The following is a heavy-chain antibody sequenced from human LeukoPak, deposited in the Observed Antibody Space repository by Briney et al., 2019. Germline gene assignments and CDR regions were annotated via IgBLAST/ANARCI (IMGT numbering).Heavy chain of an antibody. CDR3: ARLSKIPYGSGSYYNPGGDYFDY. V-gene: IGHV5-51*01. J-gene: IGHJ4*02. Sequence: GESLKISCKGSGYSFTSYWIGWVRPLPGKGLEWMGIIYPGDSDTRYSPSFQGQVTISADKSISTAYLQWSSLKASDTAMYYCARLSKIPYGSGSYYNPGGDYFDYWGQGTLVTVSS. CDR1: GYSFTSYW. CDR2: IYPGDSDT. D-gene: IGHD3-10*01.